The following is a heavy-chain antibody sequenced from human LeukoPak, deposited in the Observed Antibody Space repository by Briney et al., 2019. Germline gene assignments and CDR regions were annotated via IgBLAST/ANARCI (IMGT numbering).Heavy chain of an antibody. CDR2: INPNSGGT. Sequence: ASVKVSCKASGYTFTGYYMHWVRQAPGQGLEWMGWINPNSGGTNYAQKFQGRVTMTRDTSISTAYMELSRLRSDDTAVYYCARGARVMITFGGVIVMYYWGQGTLVTVSS. D-gene: IGHD3-16*02. CDR1: GYTFTGYY. J-gene: IGHJ4*02. CDR3: ARGARVMITFGGVIVMYY. V-gene: IGHV1-2*02.